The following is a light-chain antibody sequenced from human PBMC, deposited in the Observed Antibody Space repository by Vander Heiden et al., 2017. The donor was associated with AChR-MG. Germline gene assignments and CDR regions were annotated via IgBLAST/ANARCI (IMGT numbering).Light chain of an antibody. J-gene: IGKJ2*01. CDR2: WAS. CDR1: QSGLYSSNNKRY. V-gene: IGKV4-1*01. Sequence: DIVMTQSPDSLAVSLGERATVNCKSSQSGLYSSNNKRYLAWYQQKPGQPPKLLIYWASTRESGVPDRFSGSGSGTDFTLTISSLQAEDVAVYYCQQDNSTPYTFGPGTKLEIK. CDR3: QQDNSTPYT.